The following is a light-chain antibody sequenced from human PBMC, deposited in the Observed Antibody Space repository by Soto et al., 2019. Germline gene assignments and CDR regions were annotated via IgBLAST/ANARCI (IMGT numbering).Light chain of an antibody. Sequence: TQSPSTLSASVGDRVTITCRASQSVSRRLAWYQQRPGQSPRLLISGASMRASGVPVRFIGSGSGTDFTLTITRLEPEDFAVYYCQQYGGSPITFGLGTRLE. V-gene: IGKV3-20*01. CDR3: QQYGGSPIT. J-gene: IGKJ5*01. CDR2: GAS. CDR1: QSVSRR.